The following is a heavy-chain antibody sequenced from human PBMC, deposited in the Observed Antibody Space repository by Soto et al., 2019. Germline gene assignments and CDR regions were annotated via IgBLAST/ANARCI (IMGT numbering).Heavy chain of an antibody. J-gene: IGHJ6*02. CDR3: AKDFGYCSSTSCYERGFRADYYYYGMDV. V-gene: IGHV3-30*18. Sequence: PGGSLRLSCAASGFTFSSYGMHWVRQAPGKGLEWVAVISYDGSNKYYADSVKGRFTISRDNSKNTLYLQMNSLRAEDTAVYYCAKDFGYCSSTSCYERGFRADYYYYGMDVWGQGTTVTVSS. CDR1: GFTFSSYG. CDR2: ISYDGSNK. D-gene: IGHD2-2*01.